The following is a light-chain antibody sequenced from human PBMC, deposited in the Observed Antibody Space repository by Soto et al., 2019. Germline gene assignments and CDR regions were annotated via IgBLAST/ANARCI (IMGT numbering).Light chain of an antibody. CDR3: QQRTNWPLT. CDR2: DAS. CDR1: QRVAKF. Sequence: EIVFTQSPDTLSLSPGERATLFCRASQRVAKFLAWYQQNGGQAPRLLIFDASTRATDVPVRFNGSGSGTAFTLTISSLEPEDSAVYYCQQRTNWPLTFGGGTKVDIK. J-gene: IGKJ4*01. V-gene: IGKV3-11*01.